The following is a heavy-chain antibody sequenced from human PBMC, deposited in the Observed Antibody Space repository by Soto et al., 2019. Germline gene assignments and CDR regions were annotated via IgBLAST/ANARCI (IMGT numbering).Heavy chain of an antibody. V-gene: IGHV2-5*02. J-gene: IGHJ5*02. Sequence: QIPLKESGPSLVKPTQTLTLTCTFSGFSLTTRGVAVGWIRHPPGKALDCLALIYWDDDKRYSPALQSRLSITKDTSKNQVVLTMTNVDPVDTATYYCAHIPNYYQYDWFDPWGQGTLVSVSS. CDR2: IYWDDDK. CDR1: GFSLTTRGVA. D-gene: IGHD3-16*01. CDR3: AHIPNYYQYDWFDP.